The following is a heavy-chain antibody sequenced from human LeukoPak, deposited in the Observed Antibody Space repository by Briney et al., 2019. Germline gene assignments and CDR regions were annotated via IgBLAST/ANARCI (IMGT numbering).Heavy chain of an antibody. J-gene: IGHJ6*02. Sequence: GGSLRLSCAASGVTFSSYWMSWVRQAPGKGLEWVANIKQDGSEKYYVDSVKGRFTISRDNAKNSLYLQMNSLRAEDTAVYYCARDRWDYGMDVWGQGTTDTVSS. CDR2: IKQDGSEK. V-gene: IGHV3-7*01. CDR3: ARDRWDYGMDV. D-gene: IGHD1-26*01. CDR1: GVTFSSYW.